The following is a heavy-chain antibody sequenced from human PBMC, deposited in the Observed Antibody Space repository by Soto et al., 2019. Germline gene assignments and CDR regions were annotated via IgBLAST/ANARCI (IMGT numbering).Heavy chain of an antibody. CDR3: ARDSLLRPTSSYYYYMDV. CDR1: GGSISSYY. Sequence: NPSETLSLTCTVSGGSISSYYWSWIRQPPGKGLEWIGYIYYSGSTNYNPSLKSRVTISVDTSKNQFSLKLSSVTAADTAVYYCARDSLLRPTSSYYYYMDVWGKGTTVTVSS. V-gene: IGHV4-59*01. J-gene: IGHJ6*03. D-gene: IGHD2-2*01. CDR2: IYYSGST.